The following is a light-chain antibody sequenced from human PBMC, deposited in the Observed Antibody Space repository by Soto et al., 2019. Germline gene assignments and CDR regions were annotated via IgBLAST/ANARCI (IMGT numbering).Light chain of an antibody. CDR2: DAS. Sequence: EVVLTQSPATLSLSPGERATLSCRASQSVSSYLAWYQQKPGQAPRLLIYDASIRATGIPVRFSGSGSGTDFTLTISSLEPEDFAVYYCQQRSNWLLTFGGGTKVEIK. V-gene: IGKV3-11*01. CDR1: QSVSSY. J-gene: IGKJ4*01. CDR3: QQRSNWLLT.